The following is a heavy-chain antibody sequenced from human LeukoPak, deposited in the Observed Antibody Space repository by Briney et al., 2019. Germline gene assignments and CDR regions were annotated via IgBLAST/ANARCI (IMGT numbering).Heavy chain of an antibody. J-gene: IGHJ4*02. CDR3: ARGLSGSYHYFDY. CDR1: GFTVSSNY. CDR2: IYSGGGT. Sequence: AGGSLRLSCAVSGFTVSSNYMSWVRQAPGKGLEWVSVIYSGGGTYYADSVKGRFTISRDNSKNTLYLQVNSLRAEDTAVYYCARGLSGSYHYFDYWGQGTLVTVSS. V-gene: IGHV3-53*01. D-gene: IGHD1-26*01.